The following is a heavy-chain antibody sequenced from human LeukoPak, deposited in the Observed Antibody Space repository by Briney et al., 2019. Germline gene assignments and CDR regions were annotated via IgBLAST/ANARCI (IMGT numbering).Heavy chain of an antibody. Sequence: SVKVSCKASGGTLSTYAISWVRQAPGQGLEWMGGIIPIFATANYAQKFQGRVTITADESTSTAYMELSSLRSEDTAVYYCARGRYDFWSGYYRPYYCGMDVWGQGTTVTVSS. CDR1: GGTLSTYA. CDR2: IIPIFATA. CDR3: ARGRYDFWSGYYRPYYCGMDV. D-gene: IGHD3-3*01. J-gene: IGHJ6*02. V-gene: IGHV1-69*13.